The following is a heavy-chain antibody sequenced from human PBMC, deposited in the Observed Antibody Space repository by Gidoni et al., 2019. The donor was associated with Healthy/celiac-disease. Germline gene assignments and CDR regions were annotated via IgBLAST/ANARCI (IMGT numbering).Heavy chain of an antibody. CDR1: GFPFSYYY. V-gene: IGHV3-11*06. Sequence: QVQLVESGGGLVKPGGSLRLSCAASGFPFSYYYMSWIRQAPGKGLEWVSYISSSSSYTNYADSVKGRFTISRDNAKNSLYLQMNSLRAEDTAVYYCARLHGSARGTGDVWGKGTTVTVSS. CDR2: ISSSSSYT. J-gene: IGHJ6*03. D-gene: IGHD3-10*01. CDR3: ARLHGSARGTGDV.